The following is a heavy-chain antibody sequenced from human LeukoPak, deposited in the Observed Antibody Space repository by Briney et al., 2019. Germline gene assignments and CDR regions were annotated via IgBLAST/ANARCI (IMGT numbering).Heavy chain of an antibody. Sequence: SETLSLTCTVSGDSLNSYYWSWIRQPPGEGLQGIGYIFYSGSSNYNASLRSRVAISVDTSKNQFSLKLTSVSAADTAVYYCAGMAARFSACWGRGSLVTVSS. CDR3: AGMAARFSAC. V-gene: IGHV4-59*01. D-gene: IGHD6-25*01. CDR1: GDSLNSYY. J-gene: IGHJ4*02. CDR2: IFYSGSS.